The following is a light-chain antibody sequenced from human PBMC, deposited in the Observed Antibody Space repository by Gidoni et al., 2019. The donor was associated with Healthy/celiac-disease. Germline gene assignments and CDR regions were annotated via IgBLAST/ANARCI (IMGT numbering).Light chain of an antibody. CDR3: QSADSSGTWV. V-gene: IGLV3-25*01. CDR2: KDS. CDR1: ALPKQY. Sequence: TGSGDALPKQYAYWYQQKPGQAPVLVIYKDSERPSGIPERFSGSSSGTTVTLTISGVQAEDEADYYCQSADSSGTWVFGGGTKLTVL. J-gene: IGLJ3*02.